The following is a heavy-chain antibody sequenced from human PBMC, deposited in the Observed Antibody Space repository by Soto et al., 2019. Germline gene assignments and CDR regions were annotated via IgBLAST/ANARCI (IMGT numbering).Heavy chain of an antibody. CDR1: GDSVSSNSAA. D-gene: IGHD3-22*01. CDR3: ARERPYYYDSSGYYYIDY. Sequence: SQTLSLTCAISGDSVSSNSAAWNWIRQSPSRGLEWLGRTYYRSKWYNDYAVSVKSRITINPDTSKNQFSLQLNSVTPEDTAVYYCARERPYYYDSSGYYYIDYWGQGTLVTVSS. J-gene: IGHJ4*02. CDR2: TYYRSKWYN. V-gene: IGHV6-1*01.